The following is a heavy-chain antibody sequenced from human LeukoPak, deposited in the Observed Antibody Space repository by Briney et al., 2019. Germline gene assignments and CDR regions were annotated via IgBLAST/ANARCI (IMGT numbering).Heavy chain of an antibody. J-gene: IGHJ4*02. V-gene: IGHV3-48*01. CDR1: GFTLSRDS. D-gene: IGHD2-15*01. CDR3: VRDNPRCCGVIPAKIDDY. CDR2: ISYDSGIR. Sequence: GGSLRLSCAASGFTLSRDSMNWVRQSPGKGLAWISYISYDSGIRYYADSVRGRFTISRDNAKNSLYLQMHSLRAEGTAVYYCVRDNPRCCGVIPAKIDDYWGQGTLVTVSS.